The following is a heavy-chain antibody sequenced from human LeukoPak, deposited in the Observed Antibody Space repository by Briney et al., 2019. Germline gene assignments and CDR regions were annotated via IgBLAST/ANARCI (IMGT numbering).Heavy chain of an antibody. V-gene: IGHV3-30-3*01. CDR3: AKSSPIAAAGEVSDF. J-gene: IGHJ4*02. CDR2: VSRDGISK. CDR1: GFTFSNYP. Sequence: PGRSLRLSCAASGFTFSNYPMHWVRQAPGKGLEWVAVVSRDGISKYYPDSVRGRFTISRDNSKSTLYPQMTSLRAEDTAVYYCAKSSPIAAAGEVSDFWGQGTLVTISS. D-gene: IGHD6-13*01.